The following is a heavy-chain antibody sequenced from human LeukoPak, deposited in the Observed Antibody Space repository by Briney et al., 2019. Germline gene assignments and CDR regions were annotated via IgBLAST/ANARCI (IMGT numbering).Heavy chain of an antibody. CDR3: ARDICGSTSCYYGYFDY. V-gene: IGHV1-18*01. D-gene: IGHD2-2*01. CDR2: INSYNANT. J-gene: IGHJ4*02. Sequence: ASVKVSCKASGYTFTSYGISWVRQAPGQGLEWMGWINSYNANTNYVQNFQGRVTMTTDTSTSTAYMELRSLSSDDTAVYYCARDICGSTSCYYGYFDYWGQGTLVTVSS. CDR1: GYTFTSYG.